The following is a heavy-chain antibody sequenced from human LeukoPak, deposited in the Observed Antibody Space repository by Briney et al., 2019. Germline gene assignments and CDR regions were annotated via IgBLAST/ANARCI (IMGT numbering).Heavy chain of an antibody. J-gene: IGHJ5*01. D-gene: IGHD6-13*01. CDR1: GFTLRNAW. V-gene: IGHV3-15*01. CDR3: TAQYSSSWYDS. Sequence: GGSLRLPCSASGFTLRNAWLNWFRQAPGKGLPWVGRIKRKTDGGTTDYAAPVKGRVTISRDDSKNTLYLQMNSLKTEDTAVYYCTAQYSSSWYDSWGQGTLVTVSS. CDR2: IKRKTDGGTT.